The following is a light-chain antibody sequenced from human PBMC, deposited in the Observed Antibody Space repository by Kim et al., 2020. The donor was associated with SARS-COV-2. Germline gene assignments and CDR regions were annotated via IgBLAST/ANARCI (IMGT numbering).Light chain of an antibody. CDR2: GAF. CDR1: QTVSSN. Sequence: VSPVESATVSCRASQTVSSNLAWYQQKPGQAPRLLIYGAFTRATGIPVRFTGSGSGTEFTLTISSLQSEDSAIYYCQQYANWHPYTFGQGTKLEI. J-gene: IGKJ2*01. CDR3: QQYANWHPYT. V-gene: IGKV3-15*01.